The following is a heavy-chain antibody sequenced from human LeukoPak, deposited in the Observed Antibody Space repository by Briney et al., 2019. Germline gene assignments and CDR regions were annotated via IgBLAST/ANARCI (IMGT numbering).Heavy chain of an antibody. CDR3: AKDPGFMVRGARGYFDY. V-gene: IGHV3-30*02. CDR1: GFTFSSYG. D-gene: IGHD3-10*01. J-gene: IGHJ4*02. CDR2: IRYDGSNK. Sequence: GGSLRLSCAASGFTFSSYGMHWVRQAPGKGLEWVAFIRYDGSNKYYADSVKGRFTISRDNYKNTLYLKMNSLRAEDTAVYYCAKDPGFMVRGARGYFDYWGQGTLVTVSS.